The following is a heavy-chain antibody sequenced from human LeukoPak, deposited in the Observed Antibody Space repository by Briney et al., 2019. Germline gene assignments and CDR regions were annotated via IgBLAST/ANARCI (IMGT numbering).Heavy chain of an antibody. CDR2: INPSSGGT. D-gene: IGHD5-12*01. J-gene: IGHJ5*02. Sequence: ASVKVSCKASGYTFTGYYMHWVRQAPGQGLEWMGWINPSSGGTNYAQKFQGRVTMTSDTSISTAYMELSRLRSDDTAVYYCARAADVVATGALNWFDPWGQGTLVTVSS. V-gene: IGHV1-2*02. CDR1: GYTFTGYY. CDR3: ARAADVVATGALNWFDP.